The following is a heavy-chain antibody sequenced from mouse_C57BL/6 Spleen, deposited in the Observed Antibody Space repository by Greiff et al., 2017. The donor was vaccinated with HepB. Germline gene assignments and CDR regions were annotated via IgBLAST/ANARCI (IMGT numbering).Heavy chain of an antibody. CDR3: ARSGLLLSFAY. J-gene: IGHJ3*01. Sequence: VQLQQSGPELVKPGASVKISCKASGYAFSSSWMNWVKQRPGKGLEWIGRIYPGDGDTNYNGKFKGKATLTADKSSSTAYMQLSSLTSEDSAVYFCARSGLLLSFAYWGQGTLVTVSA. V-gene: IGHV1-82*01. D-gene: IGHD2-12*01. CDR1: GYAFSSSW. CDR2: IYPGDGDT.